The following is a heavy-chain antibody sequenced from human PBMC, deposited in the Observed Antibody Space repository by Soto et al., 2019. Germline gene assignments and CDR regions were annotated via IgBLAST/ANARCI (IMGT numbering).Heavy chain of an antibody. D-gene: IGHD6-19*01. CDR1: GLNISSYS. J-gene: IGHJ4*02. Sequence: GGSKIHSYASSGLNISSYSMSLIRQDQGKGLEWVSAISGSGGSTYYADSVKGRFTISRDNSKNTLYLQMNSLRAEDTAVYYCAKSAYSSGPGLRAGYWGQGTLVTVSS. V-gene: IGHV3-23*01. CDR2: ISGSGGST. CDR3: AKSAYSSGPGLRAGY.